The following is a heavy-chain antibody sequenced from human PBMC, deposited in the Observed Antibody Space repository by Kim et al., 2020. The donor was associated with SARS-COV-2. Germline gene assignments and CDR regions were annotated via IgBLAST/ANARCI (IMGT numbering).Heavy chain of an antibody. D-gene: IGHD3-9*01. J-gene: IGHJ6*02. CDR2: IYYSGST. CDR3: ARQEVLRYFDWLSGGGGMDV. Sequence: SETLSLTCTVSGGSISSSSYYWGWIRQPPGKGLEWIGSIYYSGSTYYNPSLKSRVTISVDTSKNQFSLKLSSVTAADTAVYYCARQEVLRYFDWLSGGGGMDVWGQGTTVTAAS. CDR1: GGSISSSSYY. V-gene: IGHV4-39*01.